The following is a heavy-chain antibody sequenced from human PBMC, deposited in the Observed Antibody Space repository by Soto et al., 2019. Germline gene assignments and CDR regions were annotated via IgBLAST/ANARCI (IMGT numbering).Heavy chain of an antibody. CDR3: AKDEDHYDSSGYYAN. CDR1: GFTFSNYA. V-gene: IGHV3-23*01. CDR2: ISGSGGST. J-gene: IGHJ4*02. D-gene: IGHD3-22*01. Sequence: GGSLRLSCAASGFTFSNYAMTWVRQAPGKGLERVSAISGSGGSTYYAESVKGRFTISRDNSKNTLYLQMNSLRAEDTAVYYCAKDEDHYDSSGYYANWGQGTRVTVSS.